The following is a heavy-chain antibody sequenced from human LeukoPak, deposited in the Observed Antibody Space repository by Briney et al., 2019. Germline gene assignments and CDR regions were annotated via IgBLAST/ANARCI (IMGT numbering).Heavy chain of an antibody. CDR3: ARGELGMDY. CDR2: ISYDGSNK. V-gene: IGHV3-30-3*01. CDR1: GFTFSSYA. Sequence: GGSLRLSCAASGFTFSSYAMHWVRQAPGKGLEWVAVISYDGSNKYYADSVKGRFTISRDNSKNTLYLQMNSQRAEDTAVYYCARGELGMDYWGQGTLVTVSS. D-gene: IGHD7-27*01. J-gene: IGHJ4*02.